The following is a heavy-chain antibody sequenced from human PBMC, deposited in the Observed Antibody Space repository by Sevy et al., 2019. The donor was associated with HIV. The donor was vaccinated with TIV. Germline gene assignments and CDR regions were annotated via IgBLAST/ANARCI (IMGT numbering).Heavy chain of an antibody. CDR3: TRDTGTQFDY. CDR1: GFTFSSYS. CDR2: IRSKAYGGTT. V-gene: IGHV3-49*04. Sequence: GGSLRLSCAASGFTFSSYSLNWVRQAPGKGLEWVGFIRSKAYGGTTEYAASVKGRFTISRDDSKSIAYLQMNSLKTEDTAVYYCTRDTGTQFDYWGQGTLVTVSS. J-gene: IGHJ4*02.